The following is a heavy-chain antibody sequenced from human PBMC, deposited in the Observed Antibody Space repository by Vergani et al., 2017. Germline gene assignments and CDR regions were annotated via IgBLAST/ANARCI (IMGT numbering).Heavy chain of an antibody. CDR3: AKDRDKWELPSDAFDI. J-gene: IGHJ3*02. V-gene: IGHV3-21*04. CDR2: ISSSSSYI. D-gene: IGHD1-26*01. Sequence: EVQLVESGGGLVQPGGSLRLSCAASGFTFSSYSMNWVRQAPGKGLEWVSSISSSSSYIYYADSVKGRFTISRDNAKNSLYLQMNSLRAEDTALYYCAKDRDKWELPSDAFDIWGQGTMVTVSS. CDR1: GFTFSSYS.